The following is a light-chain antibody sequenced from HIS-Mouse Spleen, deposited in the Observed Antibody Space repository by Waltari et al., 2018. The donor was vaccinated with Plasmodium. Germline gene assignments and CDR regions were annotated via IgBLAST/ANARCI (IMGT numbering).Light chain of an antibody. J-gene: IGLJ2*01. CDR1: SSDVGGYNY. CDR3: SSYAGSNNLV. V-gene: IGLV2-8*01. CDR2: EVS. Sequence: QSALTQPPSASGSPGQSVTISCTGTSSDVGGYNYVSWYQQHPGKAPKLMIYEVSNRPSGVPDRFSGSKSGNTASLTVSGLQAEDEADYYCSSYAGSNNLVFGGGTK.